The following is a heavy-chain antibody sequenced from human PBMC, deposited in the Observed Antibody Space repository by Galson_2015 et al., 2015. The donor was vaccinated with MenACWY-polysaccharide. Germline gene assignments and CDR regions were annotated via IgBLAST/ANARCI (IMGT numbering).Heavy chain of an antibody. D-gene: IGHD2-15*01. J-gene: IGHJ5*02. CDR2: TNGDGRAK. Sequence: SLRLSCAASGFTLSAYWMHWVRQAPGKGLVWVSRTNGDGRAKGYADSVKGRFTISRDNAKNTLYLQMNSLRAEASAMYYCASAGGRYCSGATCNFISFDPWGQRTLVTVSP. CDR1: GFTLSAYW. V-gene: IGHV3-74*01. CDR3: ASAGGRYCSGATCNFISFDP.